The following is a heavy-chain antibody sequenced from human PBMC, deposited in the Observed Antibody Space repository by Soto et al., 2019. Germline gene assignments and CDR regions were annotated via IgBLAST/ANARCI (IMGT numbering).Heavy chain of an antibody. CDR3: AKSRVPTVDFAGLDY. CDR1: GFTFSNYA. CDR2: ISGSGDNT. Sequence: GGSLRLSCAASGFTFSNYAMSWVRQAPGKGLEWVSTISGSGDNTYFADSVKGRFTISRDNSKNTLYLQMNSLRADDTAIYYCAKSRVPTVDFAGLDYWGQGTLVTVSS. D-gene: IGHD3-9*01. J-gene: IGHJ4*02. V-gene: IGHV3-23*01.